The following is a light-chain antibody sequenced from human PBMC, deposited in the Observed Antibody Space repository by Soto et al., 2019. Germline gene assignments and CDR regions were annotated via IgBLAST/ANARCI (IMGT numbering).Light chain of an antibody. V-gene: IGKV2-28*01. CDR1: QSLLHSNGYNY. Sequence: DIVMTQSPLSLPVTPGEPASISCRSSQSLLHSNGYNYLDWYLQKPGQSPQLLIYLGSNRASGVPDRVSGRLSGTNFTLKISRGEAEDVGVYYCMQALQTPRTFGQGTKLEIK. CDR2: LGS. CDR3: MQALQTPRT. J-gene: IGKJ2*01.